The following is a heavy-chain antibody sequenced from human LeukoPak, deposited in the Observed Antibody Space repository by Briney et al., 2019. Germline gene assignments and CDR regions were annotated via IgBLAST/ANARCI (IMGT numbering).Heavy chain of an antibody. Sequence: QPGGSLRLSCAASGFTFSSYSMNWVRQAPGKGLEWVSYISSSSSTIYYVDSVKGRFTISRDNAKNSLYLQMNSLRAEDTAVYYCASVVVPAAIPYTFDYWGQGTLVTVSS. J-gene: IGHJ4*02. CDR1: GFTFSSYS. CDR2: ISSSSSTI. D-gene: IGHD2-2*02. CDR3: ASVVVPAAIPYTFDY. V-gene: IGHV3-48*01.